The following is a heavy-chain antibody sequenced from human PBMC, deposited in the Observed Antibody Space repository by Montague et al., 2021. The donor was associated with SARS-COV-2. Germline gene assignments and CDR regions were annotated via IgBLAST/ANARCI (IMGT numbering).Heavy chain of an antibody. CDR3: ARVAGGYYHDSSAYFDD. Sequence: SETLSLTCAVYGGSFSGYYYSWIRQPPRKGLEWIGEINQSGSTNXNPSLKRRVTLSVDTSKKQFSLKLSSLTAADTAVYYCARVAGGYYHDSSAYFDDWGHGALVTVSS. D-gene: IGHD3-22*01. CDR1: GGSFSGYY. J-gene: IGHJ5*01. V-gene: IGHV4-34*01. CDR2: INQSGST.